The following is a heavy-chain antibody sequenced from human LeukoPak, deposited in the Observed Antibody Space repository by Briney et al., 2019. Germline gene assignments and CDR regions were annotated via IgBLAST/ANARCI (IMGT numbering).Heavy chain of an antibody. CDR2: ISSSSSYI. CDR3: VGDWTSGGDAFDI. J-gene: IGHJ3*02. D-gene: IGHD3/OR15-3a*01. V-gene: IGHV3-21*01. Sequence: GGSLRLSCAASGFTFSSYSMNWVRQAPGKGLEWVSSISSSSSYIYYADSVKGRFTISRDNAKNSLYLQMNGLRAEDTAVYYCVGDWTSGGDAFDIWGQGTMVTVSS. CDR1: GFTFSSYS.